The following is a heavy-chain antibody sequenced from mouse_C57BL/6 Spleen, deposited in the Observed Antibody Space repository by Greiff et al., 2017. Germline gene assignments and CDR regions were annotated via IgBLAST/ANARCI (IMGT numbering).Heavy chain of an antibody. CDR3: ARWGGNSQGSHYFDY. D-gene: IGHD3-3*01. Sequence: QVQLQQPGAELVMPGASVKLSCKASGYTFTSYWMHWVKQRPGQGLEWIGEIDPSDSYTNYNQKFKGKSTLTVDKSSSTAYMQLSSLTSEDSAVYYCARWGGNSQGSHYFDYWGQGTTLTVSS. CDR1: GYTFTSYW. J-gene: IGHJ2*01. CDR2: IDPSDSYT. V-gene: IGHV1-69*01.